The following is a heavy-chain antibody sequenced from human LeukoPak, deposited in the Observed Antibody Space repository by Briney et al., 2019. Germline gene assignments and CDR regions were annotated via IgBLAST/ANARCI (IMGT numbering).Heavy chain of an antibody. CDR2: ISGSGSST. CDR3: AKDQQRYCSGGSCLNSFDY. Sequence: AGGSLRLSCAASGFTFSSYAMSWVRQAPGKGLEWVSAISGSGSSTHYADSVKGRFTISRDNSKNTLYLQMNSLRAEDTAVYYCAKDQQRYCSGGSCLNSFDYWGQGTLVTVSS. CDR1: GFTFSSYA. J-gene: IGHJ4*02. D-gene: IGHD2-15*01. V-gene: IGHV3-23*01.